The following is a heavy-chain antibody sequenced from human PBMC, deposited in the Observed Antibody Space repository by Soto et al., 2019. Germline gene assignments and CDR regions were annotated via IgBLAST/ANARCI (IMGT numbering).Heavy chain of an antibody. D-gene: IGHD6-13*01. CDR3: ARDEGRYSSSWSLYYYYGMDV. V-gene: IGHV1-2*02. CDR2: INPNSGGT. J-gene: IGHJ6*02. Sequence: QVQLVQSGAEVKKPGASVKVSCKASGYTFTGYYMHWVRQAPGQGLEWMGWINPNSGGTNYAQKFQGRVTMTRDTYISAAYMELSRLRSDDTAVYYCARDEGRYSSSWSLYYYYGMDVWGQGTTVTVSS. CDR1: GYTFTGYY.